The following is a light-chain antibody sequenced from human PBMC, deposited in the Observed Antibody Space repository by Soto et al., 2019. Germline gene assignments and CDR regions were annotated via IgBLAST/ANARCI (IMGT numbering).Light chain of an antibody. V-gene: IGKV1-39*01. CDR1: QSISSY. CDR3: QQGYITST. CDR2: AAS. J-gene: IGKJ5*01. Sequence: DIQMTQSTSSLSASVGDRVTITCRASQSISSYLNWYQQKPGKAPKLLIYAASSVQSGVPSRFSGSGSVTDFTLTISSPQPEDFATYYVQQGYITSTFGHGTRLEIK.